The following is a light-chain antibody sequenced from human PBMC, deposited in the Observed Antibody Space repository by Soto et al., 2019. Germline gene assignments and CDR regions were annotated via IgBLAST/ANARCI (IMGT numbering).Light chain of an antibody. V-gene: IGLV2-14*01. CDR2: QVT. CDR1: SSDIAIYNF. Sequence: QSVLTQPASVSGSPGQSITISCTGTSSDIAIYNFVSWYQQHPGKAPRLMIFQVTNRPSGVSTRFSGSKSGNTASLTISGLQHEEEADYYCSSYTDRTDYVFGTGTKVTV. CDR3: SSYTDRTDYV. J-gene: IGLJ1*01.